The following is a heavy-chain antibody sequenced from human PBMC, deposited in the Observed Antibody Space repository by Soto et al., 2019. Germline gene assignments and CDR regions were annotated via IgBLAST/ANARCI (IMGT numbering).Heavy chain of an antibody. CDR3: ARGGGYGDIGHFDY. D-gene: IGHD4-17*01. CDR2: IYYSGST. Sequence: QVQLQESGPGLVKPSQTLSLTCTVSGGSISSGDYYWSWIRQPPGKGLEWIGYIYYSGSTYYNPSLTSRVTISVDTSKNQFSLKLSSXTAAXXXXXYCARGGGYGDIGHFDYWGQGTLVTVSS. CDR1: GGSISSGDYY. V-gene: IGHV4-30-4*01. J-gene: IGHJ4*02.